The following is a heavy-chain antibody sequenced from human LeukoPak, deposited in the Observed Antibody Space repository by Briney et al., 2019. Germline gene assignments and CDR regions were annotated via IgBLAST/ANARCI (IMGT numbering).Heavy chain of an antibody. Sequence: SGGSLRLSRAASGFTVSSNYMSWVRQAPGKGLEWVSVLYSGGSKYYADSVKGRFTISRDTSKNTLYLQMNSLRAEDTAVYYCARVFGATNFDYWGQGTLVTVSS. CDR1: GFTVSSNY. J-gene: IGHJ4*02. D-gene: IGHD4/OR15-4a*01. CDR2: LYSGGSK. V-gene: IGHV3-66*01. CDR3: ARVFGATNFDY.